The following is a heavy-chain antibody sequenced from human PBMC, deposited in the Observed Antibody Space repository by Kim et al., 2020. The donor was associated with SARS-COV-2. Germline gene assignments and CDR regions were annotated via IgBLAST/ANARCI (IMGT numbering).Heavy chain of an antibody. CDR3: AREDRRSNMVRWVKAAFDI. CDR1: GFTFSSYW. D-gene: IGHD3-10*01. V-gene: IGHV3-7*03. Sequence: GGSLRLSCAASGFTFSSYWMSWVRQAPGKGLEWVANIKQDGSEKYYVDSVKGRFTISRDNAKNSLYLQMNSLRAEDTAVYYCAREDRRSNMVRWVKAAFDIWGQGTMVTVSS. CDR2: IKQDGSEK. J-gene: IGHJ3*02.